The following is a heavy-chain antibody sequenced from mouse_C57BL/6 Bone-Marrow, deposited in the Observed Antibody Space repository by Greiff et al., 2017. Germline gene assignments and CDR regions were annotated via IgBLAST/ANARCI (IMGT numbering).Heavy chain of an antibody. D-gene: IGHD2-3*01. V-gene: IGHV1-81*01. J-gene: IGHJ3*01. CDR3: ARYDDGYYWFAF. Sequence: QVQLKESGAELARPGASVKLSCKASGYTFTSYGISWVKQRTGQGLEWIGEIYPRSGNTYYNEKFKGKATLTADKSSSTAYMELRSLTSEDSAVYFCARYDDGYYWFAFGGQGTLVTVSA. CDR1: GYTFTSYG. CDR2: IYPRSGNT.